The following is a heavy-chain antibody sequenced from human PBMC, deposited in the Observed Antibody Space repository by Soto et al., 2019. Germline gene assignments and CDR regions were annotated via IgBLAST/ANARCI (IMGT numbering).Heavy chain of an antibody. D-gene: IGHD2-2*01. CDR3: VRGHVYSSITDAVDI. CDR2: IIPIFGTA. V-gene: IGHV1-69*12. CDR1: GGTFSSDA. Sequence: QVQLVQSGAEVKKPGSSVKVSCKASGGTFSSDAINWVRQAPGQGPEWMGGIIPIFGTADYAEKFQGRVTITADESTTAAHMELRGLRSAAPAAYYCVRGHVYSSITDAVDIWGQGTMVTVSS. J-gene: IGHJ3*02.